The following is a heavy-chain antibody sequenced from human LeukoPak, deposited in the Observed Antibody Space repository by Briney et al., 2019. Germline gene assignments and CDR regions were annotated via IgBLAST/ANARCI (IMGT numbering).Heavy chain of an antibody. CDR2: IYYSGST. CDR1: GGSISSYY. J-gene: IGHJ4*02. Sequence: SETLSLTCTVSGGSISSYYWSWIRQPPGKGLEWIGYIYYSGSTNYNPSLKSRVTISADTSKNQFSMKLSYVTAADTAVYYCARCSYSSGWDFDYWGQGTLVTVSS. CDR3: ARCSYSSGWDFDY. D-gene: IGHD6-19*01. V-gene: IGHV4-59*01.